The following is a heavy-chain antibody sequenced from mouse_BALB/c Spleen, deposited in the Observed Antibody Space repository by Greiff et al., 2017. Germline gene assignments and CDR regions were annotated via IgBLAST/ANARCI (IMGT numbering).Heavy chain of an antibody. J-gene: IGHJ2*01. V-gene: IGHV1-5*01. CDR3: TRSQDYYGNLCDFDY. D-gene: IGHD2-1*01. CDR1: GYSFTSYW. Sequence: EVQLQQSGTVLARPGASVKMSCKASGYSFTSYWMHWVKQRPGQGLEWIGAIYPGNSDTSYNQKFKGKAKLTAVTSASTAYMELSSLTNEDSAVYYCTRSQDYYGNLCDFDYWGQGTTLTVSS. CDR2: IYPGNSDT.